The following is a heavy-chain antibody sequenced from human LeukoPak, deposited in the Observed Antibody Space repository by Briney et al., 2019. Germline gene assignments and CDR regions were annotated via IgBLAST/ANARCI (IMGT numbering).Heavy chain of an antibody. D-gene: IGHD2-2*01. V-gene: IGHV4-34*01. CDR3: ARQVAYCSSTSCRYYYYYYYMDV. Sequence: SETLSLTCAVHGGSFSGYYWSWIRQPPEKGLEWIGEINHSGSTNYSPSLKSRVTISVDTSKNQFSLKLSSVTAADTAVYYCARQVAYCSSTSCRYYYYYYYMDVWGKGTTVTVSS. J-gene: IGHJ6*03. CDR2: INHSGST. CDR1: GGSFSGYY.